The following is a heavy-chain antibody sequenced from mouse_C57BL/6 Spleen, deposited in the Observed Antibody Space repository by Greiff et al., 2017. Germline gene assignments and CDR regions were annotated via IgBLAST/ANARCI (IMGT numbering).Heavy chain of an antibody. CDR3: ARYYGSSYRYFDY. CDR1: GYAFSSYW. D-gene: IGHD1-1*01. J-gene: IGHJ2*01. CDR2: IYPGDGDT. Sequence: QVQLKESGAELVKPGASVKISCKASGYAFSSYWMNWVKQRPGKGLEWIGQIYPGDGDTNYNGKFKGKATLTADKSSSTAYMQLSSLTSEDSAVYFCARYYGSSYRYFDYWGQGTTLTVSS. V-gene: IGHV1-80*01.